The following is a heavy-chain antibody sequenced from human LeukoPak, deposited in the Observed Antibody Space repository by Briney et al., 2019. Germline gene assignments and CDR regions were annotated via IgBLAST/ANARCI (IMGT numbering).Heavy chain of an antibody. J-gene: IGHJ4*02. CDR2: IKQDGSER. CDR1: GFSFSSYW. D-gene: IGHD2-2*01. V-gene: IGHV3-7*01. CDR3: ATDNVYCSRTSCYQTFDY. Sequence: GGALRLSCAASGFSFSSYWMSWVRQAPGEGLEWVAIIKQDGSERYYVDSVQGRFTIFRDNSRTSLYLQMDILRAEDTAVYYCATDNVYCSRTSCYQTFDYWGQGTLVTVPS.